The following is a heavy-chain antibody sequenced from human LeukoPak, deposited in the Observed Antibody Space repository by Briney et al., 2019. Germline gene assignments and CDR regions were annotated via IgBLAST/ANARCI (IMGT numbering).Heavy chain of an antibody. CDR2: IYYSGST. J-gene: IGHJ4*02. D-gene: IGHD6-13*01. CDR3: ASKGATYSSSWYYFDY. V-gene: IGHV4-39*01. Sequence: PSETLSLTCTVSGGSISSSSYYWGWIRQPPGKGLEWIGSIYYSGSTYYNLSLKSRVTISADTSKNQFSLKLSSVTAADTAVYYCASKGATYSSSWYYFDYWGQGTLVTVSS. CDR1: GGSISSSSYY.